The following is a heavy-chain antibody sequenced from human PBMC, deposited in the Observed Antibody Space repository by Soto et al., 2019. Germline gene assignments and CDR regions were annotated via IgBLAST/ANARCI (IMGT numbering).Heavy chain of an antibody. CDR2: IGPRGRDT. J-gene: IGHJ3*01. Sequence: GGSLRLSCAVSGFTINSHAMGWVRQAPGKGLEWVSAIGPRGRDTYYADSVKGRFTISRDNSKNTVSLQMNSLRAEDTAVYYCAILGGTYYAVDFWGQGTLVTVSS. V-gene: IGHV3-23*01. CDR1: GFTINSHA. CDR3: AILGGTYYAVDF. D-gene: IGHD1-26*01.